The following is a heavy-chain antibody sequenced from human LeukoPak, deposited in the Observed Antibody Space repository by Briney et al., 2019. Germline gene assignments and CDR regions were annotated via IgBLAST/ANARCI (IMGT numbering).Heavy chain of an antibody. CDR1: GGSISSTRYY. Sequence: SETLSLTCSVSGGSISSTRYYWGWIRQPPGKGLDWIGSMYYTGSSYYNPSLKSRVTISADTSKNQFSLKMSSVAAADTAVYYCARRRLRPSIIIDYWGQGTLVTVSS. CDR3: ARRRLRPSIIIDY. D-gene: IGHD4-17*01. CDR2: MYYTGSS. J-gene: IGHJ4*02. V-gene: IGHV4-39*01.